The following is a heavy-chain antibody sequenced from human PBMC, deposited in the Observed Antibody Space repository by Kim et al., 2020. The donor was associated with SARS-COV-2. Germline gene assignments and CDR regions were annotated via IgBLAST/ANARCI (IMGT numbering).Heavy chain of an antibody. CDR2: IYYSGST. CDR1: GGSISSYY. CDR3: ARAAIFGTWDY. V-gene: IGHV4-59*01. D-gene: IGHD3-3*01. Sequence: SETLSLTCTVSGGSISSYYWSWFRQPPGKGLELIGYIYYSGSTNYNPSLKSRVTISVDTSKNQFSLKLSSVTAAATAVYYCARAAIFGTWDYWGQGTLVTVSS. J-gene: IGHJ4*02.